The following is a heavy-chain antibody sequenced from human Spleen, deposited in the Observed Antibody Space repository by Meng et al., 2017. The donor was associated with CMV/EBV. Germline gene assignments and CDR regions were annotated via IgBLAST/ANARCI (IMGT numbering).Heavy chain of an antibody. CDR2: ISYSGST. J-gene: IGHJ3*01. V-gene: IGHV4-59*01. D-gene: IGHD1-26*01. Sequence: SETLSLTCTVSRGSISNYYWSWIRQPPGKGLEWIGYISYSGSTNYNPSLKSRVTISVDTSKNQFSLKLTSVTAADTAVYYCAREFWRPIVGNAFDFWGQGTVVTVSS. CDR3: AREFWRPIVGNAFDF. CDR1: RGSISNYY.